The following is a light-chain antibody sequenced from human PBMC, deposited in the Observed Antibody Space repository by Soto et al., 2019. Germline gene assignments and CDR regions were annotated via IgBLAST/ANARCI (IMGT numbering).Light chain of an antibody. Sequence: QSALTQPPSASGSPGQSVTISCTGTSSDVGAYNYVSWYRQSPGEAPKLIIYDVTKRPSGVSDRFSASKSGNTASLTISGLQAEDEADYYCSSYAGLATYVLFGGGTKVTVL. CDR2: DVT. V-gene: IGLV2-8*01. CDR1: SSDVGAYNY. J-gene: IGLJ2*01. CDR3: SSYAGLATYVL.